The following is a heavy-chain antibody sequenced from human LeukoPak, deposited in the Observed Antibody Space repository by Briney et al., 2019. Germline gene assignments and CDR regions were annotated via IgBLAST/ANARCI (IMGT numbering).Heavy chain of an antibody. J-gene: IGHJ4*02. CDR2: FDPEDGET. CDR3: ATSSQWELLVGYFDY. Sequence: ASVKVSCKVSGYTLTELSMHWVRQAPGKGLEWVGGFDPEDGETIYAQKFQGRVTMTEDTSTDTAYMELSSLRSEDTAVYYCATSSQWELLVGYFDYWGQGTLVTVSS. D-gene: IGHD1-26*01. V-gene: IGHV1-24*01. CDR1: GYTLTELS.